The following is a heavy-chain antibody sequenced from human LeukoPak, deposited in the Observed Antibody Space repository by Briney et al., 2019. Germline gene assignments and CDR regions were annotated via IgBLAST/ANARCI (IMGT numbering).Heavy chain of an antibody. CDR3: ARSGRRGVELKAFEN. CDR2: MNPNSGNT. Sequence: ASVKVSCKASGYTFTSYDINWVRQATGQGLEWMGWMNPNSGNTGYAQKFQGRVTMTRDNSISTAYMELSSLRSEDTAVYYCARSGRRGVELKAFENLGQGTMVTVSS. V-gene: IGHV1-8*01. D-gene: IGHD1-7*01. J-gene: IGHJ3*02. CDR1: GYTFTSYD.